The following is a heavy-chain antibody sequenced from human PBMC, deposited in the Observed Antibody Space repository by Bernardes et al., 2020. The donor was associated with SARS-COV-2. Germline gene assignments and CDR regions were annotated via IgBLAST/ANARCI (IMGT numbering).Heavy chain of an antibody. D-gene: IGHD3-22*01. CDR2: ISGSGDST. Sequence: GGSLRLSCAASGFTFANYAMSWVRQAPGKGLEWVSAISGSGDSTYYADSVKGRFTISRDSSKNTLYLQMNRLTAEDTALYYCAKDLGSGYYYSFFYWGQGTLVTVSS. CDR1: GFTFANYA. J-gene: IGHJ4*02. V-gene: IGHV3-23*01. CDR3: AKDLGSGYYYSFFY.